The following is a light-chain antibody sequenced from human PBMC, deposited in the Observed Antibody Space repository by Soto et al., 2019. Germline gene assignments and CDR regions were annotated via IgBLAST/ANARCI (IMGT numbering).Light chain of an antibody. J-gene: IGKJ1*01. V-gene: IGKV1-39*01. CDR2: SGS. CDR3: QQRFDVPWT. Sequence: DIQMTQAPSSQFASVGDRVTITCRASQSIGSQLNWYQQKPGKAPKLLVYSGSKLQSGVPSRFSGSGPGTDFTLNISSLKPEDFATYSCQQRFDVPWTFGQGTKMDIK. CDR1: QSIGSQ.